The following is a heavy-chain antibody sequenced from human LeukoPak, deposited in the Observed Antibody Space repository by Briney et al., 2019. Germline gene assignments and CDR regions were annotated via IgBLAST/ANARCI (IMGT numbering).Heavy chain of an antibody. CDR1: GFTFSSYW. J-gene: IGHJ6*03. D-gene: IGHD3-3*01. V-gene: IGHV3-7*01. Sequence: PGGSLRLSCAASGFTFSSYWMSWVRQAPGKGLEWVANIKQDGSEKYYVDSVKGRLTISRDNAKNSLYLQMNSLRAEDTAVYYCARESITIFGVVITYYMDVWGKGTTVTVSS. CDR2: IKQDGSEK. CDR3: ARESITIFGVVITYYMDV.